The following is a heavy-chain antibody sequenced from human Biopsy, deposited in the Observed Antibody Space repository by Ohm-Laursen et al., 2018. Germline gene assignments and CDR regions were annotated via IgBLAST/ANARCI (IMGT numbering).Heavy chain of an antibody. D-gene: IGHD1-7*01. Sequence: SVKVSCRASGYTFTSYDVTWVRQASGQGPEWIGWLNPVSGNSNFGQKFRGRVTVTSDTSISTAYMELSGLTSDDTATYYCGRAVRNQLLTDPWGQGTLVTVTS. CDR1: GYTFTSYD. J-gene: IGHJ5*02. CDR2: LNPVSGNS. V-gene: IGHV1-8*01. CDR3: GRAVRNQLLTDP.